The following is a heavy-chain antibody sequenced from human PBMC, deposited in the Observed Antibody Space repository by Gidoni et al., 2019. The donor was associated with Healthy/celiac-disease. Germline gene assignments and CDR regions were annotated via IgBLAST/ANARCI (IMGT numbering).Heavy chain of an antibody. Sequence: QVQLVESGGGVVQPGRSLRLSCAASGFTFSSYGMHWGRQAPGKGLEWVAVIWYDGSNKYYADSVKGRFTISRDNSKNTLYLQMNSLRAEDTAVYYCARVQIPEFIVVVVAAAGYYYYGMDVWGQGTTVTVSS. CDR3: ARVQIPEFIVVVVAAAGYYYYGMDV. D-gene: IGHD2-15*01. CDR2: IWYDGSNK. V-gene: IGHV3-33*01. CDR1: GFTFSSYG. J-gene: IGHJ6*02.